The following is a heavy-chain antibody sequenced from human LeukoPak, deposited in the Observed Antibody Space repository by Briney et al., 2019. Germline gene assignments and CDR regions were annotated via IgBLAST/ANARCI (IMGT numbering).Heavy chain of an antibody. CDR3: ARAQTAGLVSPIDY. V-gene: IGHV1-69*13. J-gene: IGHJ4*02. D-gene: IGHD1-14*01. CDR2: IIPIFGTA. Sequence: SVKVSCKASGGTFSSYAISWVRQAPGQGLEWMGGIIPIFGTANYAQKFQGRVAITADESTSTAYMELSSLRSEDTAVYYCARAQTAGLVSPIDYWGQGTLVTVSS. CDR1: GGTFSSYA.